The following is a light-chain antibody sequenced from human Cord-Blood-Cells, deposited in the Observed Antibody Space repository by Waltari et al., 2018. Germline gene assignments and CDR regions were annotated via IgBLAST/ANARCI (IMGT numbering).Light chain of an antibody. CDR2: AAS. Sequence: QMTQTPFSLSASVGDRVTITCRASQSISSYLNWYQQKPGKAPKLLIYAASSLQSGVPSRFSGSGSGTDFTLTISSLQPEDFATYYCQQSYSTPWTFGQGTKVEIK. J-gene: IGKJ1*01. V-gene: IGKV1-39*01. CDR3: QQSYSTPWT. CDR1: QSISSY.